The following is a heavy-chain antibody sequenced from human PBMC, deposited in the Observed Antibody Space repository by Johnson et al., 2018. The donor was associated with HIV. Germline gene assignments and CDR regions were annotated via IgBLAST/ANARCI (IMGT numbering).Heavy chain of an antibody. CDR1: GFTFSSYW. CDR2: IHSDGSST. J-gene: IGHJ3*02. Sequence: VQLVESGGGLVQPGGSLRLSCAASGFTFSSYWMHWVRHAPGKGLVWVSRIHSDGSSTSYADSVKGRFTISRENAKKTLYQKMNSLRAEDTAVYYCARDLHDSSGYYYEGDAFDIWGQGTMVTVSS. D-gene: IGHD3-22*01. CDR3: ARDLHDSSGYYYEGDAFDI. V-gene: IGHV3-74*01.